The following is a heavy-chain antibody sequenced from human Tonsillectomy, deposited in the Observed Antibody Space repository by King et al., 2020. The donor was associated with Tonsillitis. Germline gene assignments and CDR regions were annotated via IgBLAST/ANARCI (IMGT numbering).Heavy chain of an antibody. CDR3: AGVDSCSWYDREDYYYGMDV. V-gene: IGHV1-2*02. CDR2: ITPNSGGT. CDR1: GYTFTGYY. Sequence: GAEVRRPGASVQVSCQASGYTFTGYYMHWVRQAPGQGLEWMGWITPNSGGTNYAQKFQGRVTMTRETSISTAYMERSRLRSDDTAVSYGAGVDSCSWYDREDYYYGMDVWGQGTTVTVSS. J-gene: IGHJ6*02. D-gene: IGHD6-13*01.